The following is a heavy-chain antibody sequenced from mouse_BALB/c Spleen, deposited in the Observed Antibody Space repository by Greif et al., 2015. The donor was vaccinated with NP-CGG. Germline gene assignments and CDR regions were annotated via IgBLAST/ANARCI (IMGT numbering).Heavy chain of an antibody. Sequence: QVQLQQSGAELAKPGASVKMSCKASGYTFTSYWMHWVKQRPGQGLEWIGYINPSTGYTEYNQKVKDKATLTADKSSSTDYMQLSSLTSEDSAVYYCACERSWFAYWGQGTLVTVSA. CDR2: INPSTGYT. J-gene: IGHJ3*01. V-gene: IGHV1-7*01. CDR1: GYTFTSYW. CDR3: ACERSWFAY.